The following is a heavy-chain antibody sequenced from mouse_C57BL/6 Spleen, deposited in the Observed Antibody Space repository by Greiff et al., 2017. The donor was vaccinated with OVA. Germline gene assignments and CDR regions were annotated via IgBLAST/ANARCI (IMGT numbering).Heavy chain of an antibody. V-gene: IGHV1-52*01. CDR3: ARDWIHYYGSSPYYAMDY. CDR2: IDPSDSET. D-gene: IGHD1-1*01. CDR1: GYTFTSYW. J-gene: IGHJ4*01. Sequence: QVQLQQPGAELVRPGSSVKLSCKASGYTFTSYWMHWVKQRPIQGLEWIGNIDPSDSETHYNQKFKDKATLTVDKSSSTAYMQLSSLTSEDSAVYYCARDWIHYYGSSPYYAMDYWGQGTSVTVSS.